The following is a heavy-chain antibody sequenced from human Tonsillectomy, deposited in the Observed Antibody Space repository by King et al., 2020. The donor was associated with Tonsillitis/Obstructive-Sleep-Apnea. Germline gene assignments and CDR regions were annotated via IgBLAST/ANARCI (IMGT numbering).Heavy chain of an antibody. CDR3: ARARNWKKDSGSYYCL. CDR1: GFTFSDYY. Sequence: VQLVESGGGLVKPGGSLRLSCAASGFTFSDYYMSWIRQAPGKGLEWVSSISSCSSYTNYADSVKGRFTISRDNAKNSLYLQMNSLRAEDTAVYYCARARNWKKDSGSYYCLWGQGTLVTVSS. CDR2: ISSCSSYT. V-gene: IGHV3-11*05. D-gene: IGHD3-10*01. J-gene: IGHJ4*02.